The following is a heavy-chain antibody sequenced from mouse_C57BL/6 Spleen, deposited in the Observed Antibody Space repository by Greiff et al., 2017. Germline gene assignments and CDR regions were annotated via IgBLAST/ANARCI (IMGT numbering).Heavy chain of an antibody. CDR3: ARDGYYVGAMDY. CDR1: GYAFTNYL. V-gene: IGHV1-54*01. Sequence: VQLQQSGAELVRPGTSVKVSCKASGYAFTNYLIEWVKQRPGQGLEWIGVINPGSGGTNYNEKFKGKATLTADKSSSTAYMQLSSLTSEDSAVYICARDGYYVGAMDYWGQGTSVTVSS. J-gene: IGHJ4*01. CDR2: INPGSGGT. D-gene: IGHD2-3*01.